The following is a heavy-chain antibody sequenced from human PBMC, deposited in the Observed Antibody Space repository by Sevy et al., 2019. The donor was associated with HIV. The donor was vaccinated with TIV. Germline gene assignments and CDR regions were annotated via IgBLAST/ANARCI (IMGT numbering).Heavy chain of an antibody. V-gene: IGHV3-30*04. Sequence: GGSLRLSCAASGFTFSSYAMHWVRQAPGKGLEWVAVISYDGSNKYYADSVKGRFTISRDNSKNTLYLQMNSLRAEDTAVDYCARPGIAVAGTGMDVWGQGTTVTVSS. CDR2: ISYDGSNK. D-gene: IGHD6-19*01. CDR1: GFTFSSYA. CDR3: ARPGIAVAGTGMDV. J-gene: IGHJ6*02.